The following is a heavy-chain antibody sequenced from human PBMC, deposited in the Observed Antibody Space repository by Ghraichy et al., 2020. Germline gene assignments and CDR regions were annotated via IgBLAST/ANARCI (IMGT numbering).Heavy chain of an antibody. CDR3: ASLRDDFWSGYSWWFDP. CDR2: IKQDGSEK. CDR1: GFTFSRYW. J-gene: IGHJ5*02. D-gene: IGHD3-3*01. Sequence: GGSLRLSCAASGFTFSRYWMSWVRQAPGKGLEWVANIKQDGSEKYYVDSVRGRFTISRDNAKNSLYLQMNSLRAEDTAMYYCASLRDDFWSGYSWWFDPWGQGTLVTVSS. V-gene: IGHV3-7*03.